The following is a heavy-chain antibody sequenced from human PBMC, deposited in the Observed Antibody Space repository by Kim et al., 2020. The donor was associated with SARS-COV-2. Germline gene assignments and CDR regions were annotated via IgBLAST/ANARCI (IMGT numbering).Heavy chain of an antibody. Sequence: GGSLRLSCAASGFTFSSYSMNWVRQAPGKGLEWVSYISSSSTIYYADSVKGRFTISRDNAKNSLYLQMNSLRDEDTAVYYCARSRKQQLVPINWFDPWGQGTLVTVSS. CDR2: ISSSSTI. J-gene: IGHJ5*02. CDR3: ARSRKQQLVPINWFDP. CDR1: GFTFSSYS. V-gene: IGHV3-48*02. D-gene: IGHD6-13*01.